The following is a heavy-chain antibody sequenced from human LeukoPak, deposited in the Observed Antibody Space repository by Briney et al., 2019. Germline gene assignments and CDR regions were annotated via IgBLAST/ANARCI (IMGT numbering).Heavy chain of an antibody. J-gene: IGHJ3*02. CDR2: ISSNSNYI. CDR3: ARESGSGDAFDI. CDR1: GFTFSSYS. V-gene: IGHV3-21*01. D-gene: IGHD1-26*01. Sequence: PGGSLRLSCAASGFTFSSYSMNWVRQAPGQGLEWVSSISSNSNYIYYADSVKGRFTISRDNAKNSLYLQMNSLRGEDTAVYYCARESGSGDAFDIWSQGRMVTVSS.